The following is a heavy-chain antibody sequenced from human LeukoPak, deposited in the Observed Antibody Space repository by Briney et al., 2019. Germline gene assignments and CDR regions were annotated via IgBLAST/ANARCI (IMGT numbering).Heavy chain of an antibody. CDR3: ARENRITIFGVVITDLDY. V-gene: IGHV1-18*01. Sequence: GASVKVSCKASGYTFTSYGISWVRQAPGQGLEWMGWISAYNGNTNYAQKLQGRVTMTTDTSTSTAYMELRSLRSDDTAAYYCARENRITIFGVVITDLDYWGQGTLVTVSS. J-gene: IGHJ4*02. D-gene: IGHD3-3*01. CDR2: ISAYNGNT. CDR1: GYTFTSYG.